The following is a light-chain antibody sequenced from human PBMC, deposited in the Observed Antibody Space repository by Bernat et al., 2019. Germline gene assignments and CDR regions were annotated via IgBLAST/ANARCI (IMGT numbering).Light chain of an antibody. Sequence: QSALTQPASVSGSPGQSITISCTGTSSDVGGYNYVSWYQQHPDKAPKLMIYDVSNRPSGVSTRFSVSKSGNTASLTISGLQAEDEADYYCSSYTSSSAYVFGTGTKVTVL. CDR3: SSYTSSSAYV. CDR2: DVS. CDR1: SSDVGGYNY. V-gene: IGLV2-14*03. J-gene: IGLJ1*01.